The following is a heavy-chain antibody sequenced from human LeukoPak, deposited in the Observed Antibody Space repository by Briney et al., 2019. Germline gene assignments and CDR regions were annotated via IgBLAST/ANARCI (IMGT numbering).Heavy chain of an antibody. Sequence: PSETLSLTCTVSGDSVSGQHLTWIRQPPGQGLEWIGRIYYSGSTHYNPALQSRLTMSLDTSKNQFSLTVTSVTAADTAVYYCATYYRGVGGRGHWGQGTLVTVST. CDR2: IYYSGST. CDR1: GDSVSGQH. D-gene: IGHD2-15*01. V-gene: IGHV4-59*02. CDR3: ATYYRGVGGRGH. J-gene: IGHJ4*02.